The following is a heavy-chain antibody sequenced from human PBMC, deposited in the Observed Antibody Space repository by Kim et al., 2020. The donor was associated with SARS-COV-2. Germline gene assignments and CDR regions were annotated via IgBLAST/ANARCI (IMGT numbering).Heavy chain of an antibody. J-gene: IGHJ4*02. CDR2: ISGSGGST. V-gene: IGHV3-23*01. D-gene: IGHD6-19*01. CDR1: GFTFSSYA. Sequence: GWSLRLSCAASGFTFSSYAMSWVRQAPGKGLEWVSAISGSGGSTFYADSVRGRLTISRDNSKNTPYLQMNSLRAEDSAIYYCAKNKGSGWTPGDYWGQGTLVTVSS. CDR3: AKNKGSGWTPGDY.